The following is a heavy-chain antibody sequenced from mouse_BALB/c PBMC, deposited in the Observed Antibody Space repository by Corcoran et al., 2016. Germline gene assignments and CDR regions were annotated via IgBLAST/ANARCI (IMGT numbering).Heavy chain of an antibody. CDR1: GYTFTSYW. CDR3: ASYYGSNYWFAY. CDR2: INPSTGYT. V-gene: IGHV1-7*01. D-gene: IGHD1-1*01. Sequence: QVQLQQSGAELAKPGASVKMSCKASGYTFTSYWMHWVKQRPGQGLEWIGYINPSTGYTEYNQKFKDKATLTADKSSSTTYMQLSSLTSEDSAVYYCASYYGSNYWFAYWGQGTLVTVSA. J-gene: IGHJ3*01.